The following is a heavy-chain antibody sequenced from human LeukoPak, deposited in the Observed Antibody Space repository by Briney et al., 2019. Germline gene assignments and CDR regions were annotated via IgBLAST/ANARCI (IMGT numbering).Heavy chain of an antibody. V-gene: IGHV4-39*07. CDR3: ANGGDSYKVGNY. J-gene: IGHJ4*02. CDR1: GESITTRHYY. Sequence: PSETLSLTCSVSGESITTRHYYWGWIRQPPGKGLEWIGSIYYGEATSYNPSLMSRGTITIDTSSNHFSLRLTSVTAADTAVYYCANGGDSYKVGNYWGQGTLVTVSS. CDR2: IYYGEAT. D-gene: IGHD5-24*01.